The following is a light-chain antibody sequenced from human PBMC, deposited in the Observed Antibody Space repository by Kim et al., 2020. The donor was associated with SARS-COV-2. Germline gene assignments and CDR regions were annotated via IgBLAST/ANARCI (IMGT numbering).Light chain of an antibody. CDR1: SSDVGGYNY. J-gene: IGLJ3*02. CDR3: CSYAGSYTLV. V-gene: IGLV2-11*01. Sequence: GQSVTISCTGTSSDVGGYNYLSWYQQHPGKAPKLMIYDVSKRPSGVPDRFSGSKSGNTASLTISGLQAEDEADYYCCSYAGSYTLVFGGGTQLTVL. CDR2: DVS.